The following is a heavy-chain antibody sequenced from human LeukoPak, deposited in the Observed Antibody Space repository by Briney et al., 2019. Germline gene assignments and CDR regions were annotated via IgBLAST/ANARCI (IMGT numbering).Heavy chain of an antibody. CDR1: GGSFSGYY. Sequence: SETLSLTCAVYGGSFSGYYWSWIRQPPGKGLEWIGEINHSGSTNYNPSFKSRVTISVDTSKNQFSLKLSSVTAADTAVYYCARDPFWSGYTFDYWGQGTLVTVSS. V-gene: IGHV4-34*01. D-gene: IGHD3-3*01. CDR3: ARDPFWSGYTFDY. CDR2: INHSGST. J-gene: IGHJ4*02.